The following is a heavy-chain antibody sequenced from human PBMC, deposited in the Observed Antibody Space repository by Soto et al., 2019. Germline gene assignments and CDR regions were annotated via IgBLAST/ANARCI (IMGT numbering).Heavy chain of an antibody. J-gene: IGHJ4*02. CDR1: YYSITSDSY. Sequence: KTXETLPLFRVISYYSITSDSYWGWIRQPPGKGREWIATIYHSGSTYYNPSLKSRVTISVDASKNQFSLRLSSVTAADTAVYYCAREGYHVLTTSIGGFFDVWGQGTLVTVSS. CDR3: AREGYHVLTTSIGGFFDV. D-gene: IGHD3-9*01. V-gene: IGHV4-38-2*02. CDR2: IYHSGST.